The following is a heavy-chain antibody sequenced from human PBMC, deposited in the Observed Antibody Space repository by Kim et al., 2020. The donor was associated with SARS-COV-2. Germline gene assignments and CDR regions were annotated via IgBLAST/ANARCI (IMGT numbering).Heavy chain of an antibody. Sequence: ADCVQGRFATSRDNAKNTLYLQMNSLRAEATAVYYCARGDPGAATYFDSWGQGTLVTVSS. D-gene: IGHD1-26*01. V-gene: IGHV3-74*01. CDR3: ARGDPGAATYFDS. J-gene: IGHJ4*02.